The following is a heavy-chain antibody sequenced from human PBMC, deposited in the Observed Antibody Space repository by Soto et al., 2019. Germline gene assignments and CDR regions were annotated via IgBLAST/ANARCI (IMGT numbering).Heavy chain of an antibody. V-gene: IGHV1-18*01. CDR3: ARVKLERPRGPNWFDP. CDR2: ISAYNGNT. CDR1: GYTFTSYG. D-gene: IGHD1-1*01. Sequence: QVQLVQSGAEVKKPGASVKVSCKASGYTFTSYGISWVRQAPGQGLEWMGWISAYNGNTNYAQKLQGRVNMTTDTSTSTAYMELRSLRSDDTAVYYCARVKLERPRGPNWFDPWGQGTLVTVSS. J-gene: IGHJ5*02.